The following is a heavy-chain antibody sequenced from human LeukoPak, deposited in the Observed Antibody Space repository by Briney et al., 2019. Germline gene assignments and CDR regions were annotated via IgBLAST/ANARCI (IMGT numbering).Heavy chain of an antibody. Sequence: GESLKISCKGSGYSFTSYWIGWVRQMPGKGLEWMGIIYPGDSDTRYSPSFQGQVTISADKSISTAYLQWSSLKASDTAMYYCARRERKQGTYYYYYGMDVWGQGTTVTVSS. CDR1: GYSFTSYW. J-gene: IGHJ6*02. CDR2: IYPGDSDT. CDR3: ARRERKQGTYYYYYGMDV. V-gene: IGHV5-51*01.